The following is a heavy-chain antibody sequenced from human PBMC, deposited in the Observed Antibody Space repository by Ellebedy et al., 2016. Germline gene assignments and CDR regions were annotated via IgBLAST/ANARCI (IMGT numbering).Heavy chain of an antibody. V-gene: IGHV1-2*02. CDR1: GYTFTGYY. D-gene: IGHD3-10*01. J-gene: IGHJ6*02. CDR3: ARASQLGFGELLSPRGMDV. Sequence: ASVKVSXXASGYTFTGYYMHWVRQAPGQGLEWMGWINPNSGGTNYAQKFQGRVTMTRDTSISTAYMELSRLRSDDTAVYYCARASQLGFGELLSPRGMDVWGQGTTVTVSS. CDR2: INPNSGGT.